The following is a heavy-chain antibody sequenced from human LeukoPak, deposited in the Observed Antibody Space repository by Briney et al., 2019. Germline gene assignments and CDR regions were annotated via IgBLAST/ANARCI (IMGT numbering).Heavy chain of an antibody. Sequence: SETLSLTCTVSGYSISSGYYWGWIRQPPGKGLEWIGTIFHSGNTYYNPSLESRVTISVDTSKNQFSLKLSSVTAADTAVYYCASRSVRTVTTNWYFDLWGRGTLVTVSS. CDR3: ASRSVRTVTTNWYFDL. V-gene: IGHV4-38-2*02. D-gene: IGHD4-17*01. CDR1: GYSISSGYY. CDR2: IFHSGNT. J-gene: IGHJ2*01.